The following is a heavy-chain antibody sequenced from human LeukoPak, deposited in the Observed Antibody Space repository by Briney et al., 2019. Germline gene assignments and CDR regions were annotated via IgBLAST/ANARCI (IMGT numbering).Heavy chain of an antibody. CDR2: IYSGGST. Sequence: GGSLRLSCAASGFTVSSNYMSWVRQAPGKGLEWVSVIYSGGSTYYADSVKGRFTIFRDNSKNTLYLQRNSLRAEDTAVYYCARGRYDFWSGYSYFDYWGQGTLVTVSS. CDR1: GFTVSSNY. CDR3: ARGRYDFWSGYSYFDY. D-gene: IGHD3-3*01. J-gene: IGHJ4*02. V-gene: IGHV3-66*01.